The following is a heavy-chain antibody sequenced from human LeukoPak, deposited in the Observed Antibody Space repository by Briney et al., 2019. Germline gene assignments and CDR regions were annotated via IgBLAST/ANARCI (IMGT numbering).Heavy chain of an antibody. CDR2: INHSGST. V-gene: IGHV4-34*01. CDR3: ARGEYSGNENSIDY. J-gene: IGHJ4*02. CDR1: GGSFSGYY. Sequence: PSETLSLTCAVYGGSFSGYYWSWIRQPPGKGLEWIGEINHSGSTNYNPSLKSRVTISVDTSKNQFSLKLSSVTAADTAVYYCARGEYSGNENSIDYWGQGTLVTVSS. D-gene: IGHD5-12*01.